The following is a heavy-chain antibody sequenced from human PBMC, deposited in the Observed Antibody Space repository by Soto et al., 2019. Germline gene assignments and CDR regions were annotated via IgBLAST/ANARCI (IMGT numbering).Heavy chain of an antibody. V-gene: IGHV4-39*01. J-gene: IGHJ6*02. Sequence: LSLTCTVSGGSISSSSYYWGWIRQPPGEGLEWIGSIYYSGSTYYNPSLKSRVTISVDTSKNQFSLKLSSVTAADTAVYYCALTEYQLLSPLYYYYGMDVWGQGTTLTV. CDR2: IYYSGST. CDR3: ALTEYQLLSPLYYYYGMDV. CDR1: GGSISSSSYY. D-gene: IGHD2-2*01.